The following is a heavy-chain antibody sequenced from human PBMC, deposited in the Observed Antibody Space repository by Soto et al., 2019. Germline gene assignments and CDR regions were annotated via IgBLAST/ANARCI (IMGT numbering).Heavy chain of an antibody. D-gene: IGHD3-22*01. V-gene: IGHV3-30*18. CDR2: ISYDGSNK. CDR1: GFTFSSYG. CDR3: AKDSHYYDSSGYKFGAFDI. Sequence: QVQLVESGGGVVQPGRSLRLSCAASGFTFSSYGMHWVRQAPGKGLEWVAVISYDGSNKYYADSVKGRFTISRDNSKNTLYLQMNSLRAEDTAVYYCAKDSHYYDSSGYKFGAFDIWGQGTMVTVSS. J-gene: IGHJ3*02.